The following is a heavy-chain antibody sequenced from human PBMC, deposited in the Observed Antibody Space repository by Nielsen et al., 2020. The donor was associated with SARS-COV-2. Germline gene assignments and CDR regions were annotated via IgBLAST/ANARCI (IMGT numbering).Heavy chain of an antibody. Sequence: SETLSLTCTVSGGSISSYYWSWIRQPAGKGLEWIGRIYTSGSTNYNPSLKSRVTMSVDTSKNQFSLKLSSVTAADTAVYYCERNILKSRGYYYYYGMDVWGQGTTVTVSS. D-gene: IGHD2/OR15-2a*01. CDR3: ERNILKSRGYYYYYGMDV. J-gene: IGHJ6*02. CDR1: GGSISSYY. V-gene: IGHV4-4*07. CDR2: IYTSGST.